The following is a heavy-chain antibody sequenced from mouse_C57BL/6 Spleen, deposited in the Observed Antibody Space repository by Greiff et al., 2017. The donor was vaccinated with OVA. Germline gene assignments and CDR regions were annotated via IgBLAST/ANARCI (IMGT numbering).Heavy chain of an antibody. CDR3: ARERGITTEGFAY. J-gene: IGHJ3*01. CDR2: IDPSDSET. Sequence: QVQLQQPGAELVRPGSSVQLSCKASGYTFTSYWMHWVKQRPIQGLEWIGNIDPSDSETHYNQKFKDKATLTVDKSSSTAYMQLSSLTSEDSAVYYCARERGITTEGFAYWGQGTLVTVSA. D-gene: IGHD1-1*01. CDR1: GYTFTSYW. V-gene: IGHV1-52*01.